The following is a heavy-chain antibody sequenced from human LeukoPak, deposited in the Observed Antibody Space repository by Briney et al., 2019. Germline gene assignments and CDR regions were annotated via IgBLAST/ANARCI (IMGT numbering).Heavy chain of an antibody. Sequence: SETLSLTCTVSGGSISSGSYYWSWIRQPAGKGLEWIGRIYTSGSTNYNPSLKSRVTISVDTSKNQFSLKLSSVTAADTAVYYCARVADSWGFDYWGRGTLVTVSS. CDR1: GGSISSGSYY. CDR2: IYTSGST. V-gene: IGHV4-61*02. D-gene: IGHD3-16*01. CDR3: ARVADSWGFDY. J-gene: IGHJ4*02.